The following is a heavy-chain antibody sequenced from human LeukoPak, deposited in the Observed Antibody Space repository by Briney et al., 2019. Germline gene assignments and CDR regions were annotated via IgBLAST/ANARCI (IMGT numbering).Heavy chain of an antibody. V-gene: IGHV3-74*01. CDR1: GFTFSTYW. CDR2: INSDGSST. Sequence: QSGGSLRLSCTASGFTFSTYWMHWVRQAPGKGLVWVSRINSDGSSTTYADSVKGRFTIPRDNAKNTLYLQMKSLRAEDTAVYYCATPFRDSSGSYYNDWFDPWGQGTLVTVSS. D-gene: IGHD3-22*01. CDR3: ATPFRDSSGSYYNDWFDP. J-gene: IGHJ5*02.